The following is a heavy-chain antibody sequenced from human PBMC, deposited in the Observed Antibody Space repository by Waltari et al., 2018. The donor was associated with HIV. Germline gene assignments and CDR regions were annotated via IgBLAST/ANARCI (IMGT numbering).Heavy chain of an antibody. V-gene: IGHV3-30*18. D-gene: IGHD3-22*01. CDR1: GFPFSSYG. Sequence: QVQLVESGGGVVQPGRSLRLSCAASGFPFSSYGMHWVRQAPGKGLGWVAVIQYDGSNKYYADSVKGRFTISSDNSKNTLYLQMNSLRAEDTAVYYCAKDPYYYDSSGYADYFDYWGQGTLVTVSS. CDR3: AKDPYYYDSSGYADYFDY. J-gene: IGHJ4*02. CDR2: IQYDGSNK.